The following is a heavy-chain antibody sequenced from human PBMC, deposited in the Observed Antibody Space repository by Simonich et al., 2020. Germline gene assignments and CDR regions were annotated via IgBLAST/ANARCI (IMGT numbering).Heavy chain of an antibody. CDR1: GFTFSSYA. J-gene: IGHJ5*02. D-gene: IGHD7-27*01. V-gene: IGHV3-30*07. CDR3: ARDRNWGWFDP. Sequence: QVQLVESGGGVVQPGRSLRLSCAASGFTFSSYAMHWVRQAPGKGLEWVSVISYDVSNNNYPASVKGRFTTSRDNSKNTLYLQMNSLRAEDTAVYYCARDRNWGWFDPWGQGTLVTVSS. CDR2: ISYDVSNN.